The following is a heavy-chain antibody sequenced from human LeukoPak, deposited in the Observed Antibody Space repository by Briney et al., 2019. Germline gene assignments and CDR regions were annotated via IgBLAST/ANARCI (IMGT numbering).Heavy chain of an antibody. CDR1: GFTFSSYA. Sequence: GGSLRLSCAASGFTFSSYAMSWVRQAPGRGLEWVSAISGSGGSTYYADSVKGRFTISRDNSENTLYLQMNSLRAEDTAVYYCAKGTRASGIFDYWGQGTLVTVSS. V-gene: IGHV3-23*01. CDR3: AKGTRASGIFDY. J-gene: IGHJ4*02. D-gene: IGHD1-7*01. CDR2: ISGSGGST.